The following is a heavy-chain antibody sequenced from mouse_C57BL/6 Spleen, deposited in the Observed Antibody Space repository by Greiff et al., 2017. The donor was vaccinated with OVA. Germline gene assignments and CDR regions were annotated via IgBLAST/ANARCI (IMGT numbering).Heavy chain of an antibody. CDR3: AKRGIYYDYDWGGFDY. CDR1: GYSFTDYN. V-gene: IGHV1-39*01. D-gene: IGHD2-4*01. J-gene: IGHJ2*01. CDR2: INPNYGTT. Sequence: EVKLVESGPELVKPGASVKISCKASGYSFTDYNMNWVKQSNGKSLEWIGVINPNYGTTSYNQKFKGKATLTVDQSSSTAYMQLNSLTSEDSAVYYCAKRGIYYDYDWGGFDYWGQGTTLTVSS.